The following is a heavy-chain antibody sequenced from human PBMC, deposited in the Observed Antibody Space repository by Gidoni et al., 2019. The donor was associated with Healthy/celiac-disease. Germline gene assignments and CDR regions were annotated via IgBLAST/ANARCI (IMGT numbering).Heavy chain of an antibody. D-gene: IGHD5-18*01. J-gene: IGHJ4*02. CDR3: ARGIRIQLWDSCGY. CDR1: GFTFSSYA. V-gene: IGHV3-30*04. Sequence: QVQLVESGGGVVQPGRSLRLSCEASGFTFSSYAMHWVRQAPGKGLEWVAVISYDGSNKYYADSVKGRFTISRDNSKNTLYLQMNSLRAEDTAVYYCARGIRIQLWDSCGYWGQGTLVTVSS. CDR2: ISYDGSNK.